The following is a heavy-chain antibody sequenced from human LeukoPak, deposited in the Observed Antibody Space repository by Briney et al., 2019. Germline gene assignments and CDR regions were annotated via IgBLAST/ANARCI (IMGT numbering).Heavy chain of an antibody. Sequence: PGGSLRLSCAASGFTFSSYGMHWVRQVPGKGLEWVAVISYDGSNKYYADSVKGRFTISRDNSKNTLYLQMSSLRAEDTAVYYCAKPGQRGLATDHFDYWGQGTLVTVSS. CDR1: GFTFSSYG. V-gene: IGHV3-30*18. CDR3: AKPGQRGLATDHFDY. J-gene: IGHJ4*02. CDR2: ISYDGSNK.